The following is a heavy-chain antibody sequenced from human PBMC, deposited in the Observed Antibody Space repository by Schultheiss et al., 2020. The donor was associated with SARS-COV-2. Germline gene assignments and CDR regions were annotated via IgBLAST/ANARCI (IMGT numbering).Heavy chain of an antibody. CDR1: GGSISSSSYY. D-gene: IGHD6-13*01. V-gene: IGHV4-39*01. J-gene: IGHJ6*02. Sequence: SETLSLTCTVSGGSISSSSYYWGWIRQPPGKGLEWIGSIYFTGTTYYNPSLKSRVTISIDTSRNQFSLNLRSVTAADTAVYYCARTPSAAGYDYYYYYYGMDVWGQGTTVTVSS. CDR2: IYFTGTT. CDR3: ARTPSAAGYDYYYYYYGMDV.